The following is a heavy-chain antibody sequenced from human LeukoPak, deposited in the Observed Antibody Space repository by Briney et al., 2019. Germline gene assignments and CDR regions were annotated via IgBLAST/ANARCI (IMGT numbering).Heavy chain of an antibody. Sequence: PSETLSLTCAVYGGSFSGYYWSWIRQPPGKGLEWIGEINHSGSTSYNPSLKSRVTISVDTSKNQFSLKLSSVTAADTAVYYCARGYGRLYAARYFFDYWGQGTLVTVSS. CDR1: GGSFSGYY. CDR3: ARGYGRLYAARYFFDY. CDR2: INHSGST. V-gene: IGHV4-34*01. J-gene: IGHJ4*02. D-gene: IGHD6-6*01.